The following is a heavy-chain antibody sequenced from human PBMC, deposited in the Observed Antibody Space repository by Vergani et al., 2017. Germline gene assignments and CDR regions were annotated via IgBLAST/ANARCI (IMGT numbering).Heavy chain of an antibody. CDR3: ARGNIVVVPANLA. Sequence: EVQLLESGGGLAQPGGSLRLSCEASGITFWKFGMHWVRQGPGKGLEWVSGISWNSGAVDYADSVRGRFTISRDNAKNSLFPEMNSLRFEDTAVYYCARGNIVVVPANLAWGQGTLVTVSS. CDR1: GITFWKFG. D-gene: IGHD2-2*01. V-gene: IGHV3-9*01. J-gene: IGHJ5*02. CDR2: ISWNSGAV.